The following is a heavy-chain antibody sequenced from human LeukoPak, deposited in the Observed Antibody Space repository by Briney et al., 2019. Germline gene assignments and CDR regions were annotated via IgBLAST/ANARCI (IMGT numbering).Heavy chain of an antibody. D-gene: IGHD2-2*01. V-gene: IGHV3-21*01. CDR2: ISSSSSYI. CDR1: GFTFSSYS. J-gene: IGHJ4*02. CDR3: ARVWCSSTSCQCDDY. Sequence: PGGSLRLSCAASGFTFSSYSMNWVRQAPGNGLEWVSSISSSSSYIYYADSVKGRFTISRDNAKNSLYLQMNSLRAEDTAVYYCARVWCSSTSCQCDDYWGQGTLVTVSS.